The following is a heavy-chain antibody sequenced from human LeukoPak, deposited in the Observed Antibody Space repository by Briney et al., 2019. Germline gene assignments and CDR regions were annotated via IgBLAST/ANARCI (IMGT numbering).Heavy chain of an antibody. V-gene: IGHV3-21*01. J-gene: IGHJ4*02. Sequence: GGSLRLSCAASGFTFSSYSMNWVRQAPGKGLEWVSSISSSSSYIYYADSVKGRFTISRDNAKNSLYLQMNNLRAEDTAVYYCARDSGHLYDYETYWGQGTIVTVSS. CDR2: ISSSSSYI. CDR1: GFTFSSYS. CDR3: ARDSGHLYDYETY. D-gene: IGHD4-17*01.